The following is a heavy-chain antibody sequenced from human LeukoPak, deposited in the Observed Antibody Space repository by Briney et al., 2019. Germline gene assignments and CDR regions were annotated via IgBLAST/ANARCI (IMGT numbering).Heavy chain of an antibody. D-gene: IGHD2-2*01. J-gene: IGHJ4*02. V-gene: IGHV5-51*01. CDR1: GYIFTDYW. Sequence: GASLQISCTGSGYIFTDYWIAWVRQLPGKGLEWMGIIYPDDSETTYSPSFQGQVTISADKSITTTYLQWSSLKASDTAMYYCAKGRGYCSSSSCYDFDYWGQGTLVSVSS. CDR2: IYPDDSET. CDR3: AKGRGYCSSSSCYDFDY.